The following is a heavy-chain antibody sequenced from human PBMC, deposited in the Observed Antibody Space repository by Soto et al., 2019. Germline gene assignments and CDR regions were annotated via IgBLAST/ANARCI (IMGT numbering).Heavy chain of an antibody. CDR1: GYSFTSYW. J-gene: IGHJ3*02. D-gene: IGHD6-6*01. Sequence: GESLKISCKGSGYSFTSYWIGWVRQMPGKGLEWTGIIYPGDSDTRYSPSFQGQVTISADKSISTAYLQWSSLKASDTAMYYCASSPGSAYDAFDIWGQGTMVTVSS. CDR2: IYPGDSDT. CDR3: ASSPGSAYDAFDI. V-gene: IGHV5-51*01.